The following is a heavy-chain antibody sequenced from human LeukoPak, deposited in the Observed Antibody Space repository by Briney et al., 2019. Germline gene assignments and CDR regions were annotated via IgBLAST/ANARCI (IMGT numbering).Heavy chain of an antibody. CDR1: GGTFSSYA. D-gene: IGHD5-18*01. J-gene: IGHJ5*02. CDR2: IIPIFGTA. CDR3: ARDLSTSGYSYGHNWFDP. V-gene: IGHV1-69*05. Sequence: SVKVSCKASGGTFSSYAISWVRQAPGQGLEWMGGIIPIFGTANYAQKFQGRVTITTDESTSTAYMELSSLRSEDTAVYYCARDLSTSGYSYGHNWFDPWGQGILVTVSS.